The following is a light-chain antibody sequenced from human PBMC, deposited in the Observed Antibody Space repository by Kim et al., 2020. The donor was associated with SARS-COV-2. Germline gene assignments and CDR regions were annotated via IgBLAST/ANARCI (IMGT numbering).Light chain of an antibody. CDR3: QSYYTNNVV. V-gene: IGLV6-57*03. Sequence: NFMLTQPHSVSESPGKTVTISCTRSSVSIASNYVQWYQQRPGSAPTPLIYEDKQRPSGVPDRFSGSIDSSSNSAYLSISGLRTEDESAYYCQSYYTNNVVFGGGTQLTFL. CDR1: SVSIASNY. CDR2: EDK. J-gene: IGLJ7*01.